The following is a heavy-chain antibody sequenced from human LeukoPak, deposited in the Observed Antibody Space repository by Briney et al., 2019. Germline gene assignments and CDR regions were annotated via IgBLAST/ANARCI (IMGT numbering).Heavy chain of an antibody. CDR3: ARGLVAARRGAFDY. CDR1: GGSVSGYY. V-gene: IGHV4-34*01. D-gene: IGHD6-6*01. J-gene: IGHJ4*02. CDR2: INHSGST. Sequence: PSETLSLTCAVYGGSVSGYYWIWMRQPPGKGLEWIGEINHSGSTNYNPSLKSRVTISVDTSKNQFSLKLSSVTAADTAVYYCARGLVAARRGAFDYWGQGTLVTVSS.